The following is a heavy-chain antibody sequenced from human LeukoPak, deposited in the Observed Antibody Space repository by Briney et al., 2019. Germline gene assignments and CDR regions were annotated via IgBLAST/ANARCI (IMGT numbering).Heavy chain of an antibody. CDR3: ARSYYYDSSGYLIGGYYFDY. D-gene: IGHD3-22*01. V-gene: IGHV4-61*02. J-gene: IGHJ4*02. Sequence: SETLSLTCTVSGGSISSGSYYWSWIRQPAGKGLEWIGRIYTSGSTNYNHSLKSRVTISVETSKNQFSLKLSSVTAADTAVYYCARSYYYDSSGYLIGGYYFDYWGQGTLVTVSS. CDR2: IYTSGST. CDR1: GGSISSGSYY.